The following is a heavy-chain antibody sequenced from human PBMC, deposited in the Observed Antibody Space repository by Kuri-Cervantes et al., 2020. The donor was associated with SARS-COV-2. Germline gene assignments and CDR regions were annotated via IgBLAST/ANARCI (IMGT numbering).Heavy chain of an antibody. J-gene: IGHJ4*02. CDR1: GGSISSYY. V-gene: IGHV4-59*01. D-gene: IGHD1-26*01. CDR2: IYYSGST. Sequence: GSLRLSCTVSGGSISSYYWSWIRQPPGKGLEWIGYIYYSGSTNYDPSLKSRVTMSVDTSKNQFSLKLSSVTAADTAVYYCARDQGYDSGSYYGFDYWGQGTLVTVSS. CDR3: ARDQGYDSGSYYGFDY.